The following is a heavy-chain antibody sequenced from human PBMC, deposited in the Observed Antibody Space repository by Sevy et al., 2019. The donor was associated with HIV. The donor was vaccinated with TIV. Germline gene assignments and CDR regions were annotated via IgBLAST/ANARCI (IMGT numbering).Heavy chain of an antibody. Sequence: ASVKVSCKASGGIFRSNAISWVRQAPGQGLEWMGGIIAVFGTTNYAKKFQGRVTVSADESRSTAYMELGSLRSEDTAVYYCARDKYYYVSGSFDYWGQGTQVTVSS. J-gene: IGHJ4*01. CDR3: ARDKYYYVSGSFDY. V-gene: IGHV1-69*13. D-gene: IGHD3-10*01. CDR2: IIAVFGTT. CDR1: GGIFRSNA.